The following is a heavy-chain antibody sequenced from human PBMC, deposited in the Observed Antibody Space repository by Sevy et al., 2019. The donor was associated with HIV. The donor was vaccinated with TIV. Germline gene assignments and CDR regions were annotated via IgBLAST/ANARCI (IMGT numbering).Heavy chain of an antibody. D-gene: IGHD3-3*01. V-gene: IGHV3-21*01. Sequence: GGSLRLSCAASGFTFSSYSMNWVRQAPGKGLEWVSSISSSSSYIYYADSVKGRFTISRDNAKNSLYLQMKSLRAEDTAVYYCARGYYDFWSGLIGYWGQGTLVTVSS. CDR2: ISSSSSYI. J-gene: IGHJ4*02. CDR1: GFTFSSYS. CDR3: ARGYYDFWSGLIGY.